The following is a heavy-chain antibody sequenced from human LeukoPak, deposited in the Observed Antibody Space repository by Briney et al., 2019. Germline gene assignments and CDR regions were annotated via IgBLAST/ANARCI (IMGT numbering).Heavy chain of an antibody. Sequence: GXSLRLSCAASGFTFDDYAMHWVRHAPGKGLEWVSLISGDGGSTYYADSVKGRFTISRDNRKNSLYLQMNSLRTEDTALYYCAKGDGYNIGYWGQGTLVTVSS. CDR2: ISGDGGST. CDR1: GFTFDDYA. CDR3: AKGDGYNIGY. J-gene: IGHJ4*02. D-gene: IGHD5-24*01. V-gene: IGHV3-43*02.